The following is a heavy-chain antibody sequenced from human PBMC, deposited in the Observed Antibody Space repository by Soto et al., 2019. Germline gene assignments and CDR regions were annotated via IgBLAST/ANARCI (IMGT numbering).Heavy chain of an antibody. CDR1: GGSISSSSYY. V-gene: IGHV4-39*01. CDR2: IYYSGST. D-gene: IGHD2-8*01. J-gene: IGHJ6*02. CDR3: ARHTERNNGYYYYGMDV. Sequence: PSETLSLTCTVSGGSISSSSYYWGWIRQPPGKGLEWIGSIYYSGSTYYNPSLKSRVTISVDTSKNQFSLKLSSVTAADTAVYYCARHTERNNGYYYYGMDVWGQGTPVTVSS.